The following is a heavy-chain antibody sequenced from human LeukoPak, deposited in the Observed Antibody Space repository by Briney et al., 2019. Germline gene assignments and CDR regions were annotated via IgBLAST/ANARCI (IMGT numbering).Heavy chain of an antibody. CDR3: ARGGGTSWLDY. Sequence: SETLSLTCTVSGGSISNYYWSWIRQPAGKGLEWIGRIYTGGSTNYNPPLKSRVTMSVDTSKNQFSLKVSSVTAADTAVYYCARGGGTSWLDYWGQGTLVNVSS. J-gene: IGHJ4*02. D-gene: IGHD6-13*01. CDR2: IYTGGST. V-gene: IGHV4-4*07. CDR1: GGSISNYY.